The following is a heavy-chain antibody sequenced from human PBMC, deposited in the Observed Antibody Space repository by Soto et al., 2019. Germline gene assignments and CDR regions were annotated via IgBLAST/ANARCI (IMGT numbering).Heavy chain of an antibody. D-gene: IGHD2-15*01. J-gene: IGHJ4*02. Sequence: PGGSLRLSCAASGLIFNNFWMNWVRQVPGKGLEWVANIKQDGSAKYYVDSVKGRFTVSRDNAENSLYLQMSNLRVEDTAIYYCTTSRSGCNLHWGQGTQVTVSS. V-gene: IGHV3-7*05. CDR2: IKQDGSAK. CDR1: GLIFNNFW. CDR3: TTSRSGCNLH.